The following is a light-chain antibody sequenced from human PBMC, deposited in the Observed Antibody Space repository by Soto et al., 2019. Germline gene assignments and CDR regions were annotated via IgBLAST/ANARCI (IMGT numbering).Light chain of an antibody. V-gene: IGLV6-57*02. J-gene: IGLJ3*02. Sequence: NFMLTQPHSVSESPGKTVTISCTGSSGSIASNYVQWYQQRPGSAPTTVIYEDNQRPSGVPERFSGSIDSSSNSASLTISGLKTEDEADYYCQSYDSSNPWVFGGGTKLTVL. CDR3: QSYDSSNPWV. CDR1: SGSIASNY. CDR2: EDN.